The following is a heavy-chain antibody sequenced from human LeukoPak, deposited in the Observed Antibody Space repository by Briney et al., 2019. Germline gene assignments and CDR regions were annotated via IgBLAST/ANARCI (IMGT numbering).Heavy chain of an antibody. Sequence: GESLPLSCAASGFPFSSYGMHWVRQAPGKGLEWVADIWYDGNNKYYADSVKGRFTISRDNSKTTLYLQMSSLRAGKTAVYYCAKDYYDYWGQGTLVTVSS. J-gene: IGHJ4*02. CDR1: GFPFSSYG. CDR3: AKDYYDY. V-gene: IGHV3-33*06. CDR2: IWYDGNNK.